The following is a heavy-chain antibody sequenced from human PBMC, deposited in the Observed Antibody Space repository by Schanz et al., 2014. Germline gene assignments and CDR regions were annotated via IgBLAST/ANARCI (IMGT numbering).Heavy chain of an antibody. D-gene: IGHD1-1*01. Sequence: EVQLVESGGGLVQPGGSLRLSCAASGFTFSTHAMSWVRQAPGKGLEWVSTIGTSGGTNYAESVKGRFTISRDNSKNTLYLQMNSLRAEDTAVYFCAKIERNEDWGQGTLVTVSS. CDR2: IGTSGGT. CDR1: GFTFSTHA. V-gene: IGHV3-23*04. CDR3: AKIERNED. J-gene: IGHJ4*02.